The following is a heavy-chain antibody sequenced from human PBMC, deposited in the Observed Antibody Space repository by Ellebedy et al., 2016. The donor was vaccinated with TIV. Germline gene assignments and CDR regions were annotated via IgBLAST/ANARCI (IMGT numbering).Heavy chain of an antibody. D-gene: IGHD6-19*01. Sequence: MPSETLSLTCAVYGGSFSGYYWSWVRQPPGKGLEWIGEINHSGSTNYNPSLKSRVTVSVDTSKNQFSLKLSSVTAADTAVYYCARLIAVAGTQNFDYWGQGTLVTVSS. CDR1: GGSFSGYY. CDR2: INHSGST. J-gene: IGHJ4*02. CDR3: ARLIAVAGTQNFDY. V-gene: IGHV4-34*01.